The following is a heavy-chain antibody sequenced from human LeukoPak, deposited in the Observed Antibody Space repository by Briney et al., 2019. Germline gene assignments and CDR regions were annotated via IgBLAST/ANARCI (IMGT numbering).Heavy chain of an antibody. CDR3: ARATNWRFDT. CDR2: IYSDGST. Sequence: GGSLRLSCAASGFTFSSIYMNWGRQAPGKGVEWVSVIYSDGSTYYSNSSKSRCTISRDDSKNTLYLHMNSLRAEDTAVYYCARATNWRFDTWGQGPLVTVS. D-gene: IGHD1-1*01. V-gene: IGHV3-53*01. J-gene: IGHJ5*02. CDR1: GFTFSSIY.